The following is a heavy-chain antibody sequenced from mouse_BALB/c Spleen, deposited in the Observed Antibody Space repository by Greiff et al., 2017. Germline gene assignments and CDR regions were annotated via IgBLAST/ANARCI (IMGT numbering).Heavy chain of an antibody. CDR1: GYTFTSYW. CDR2: IYPGNSDT. Sequence: EVQLQQSGTVLARPGASVKMSCKASGYTFTSYWMHWVKQRPGQGLEWIGAIYPGNSDTSYNQKFKGKAKLTAVTSTSTAYMELSSLTNEDSAVYYCTRDYGNLLSAMDYWGQGTSVTVSS. D-gene: IGHD2-1*01. J-gene: IGHJ4*01. CDR3: TRDYGNLLSAMDY. V-gene: IGHV1-5*01.